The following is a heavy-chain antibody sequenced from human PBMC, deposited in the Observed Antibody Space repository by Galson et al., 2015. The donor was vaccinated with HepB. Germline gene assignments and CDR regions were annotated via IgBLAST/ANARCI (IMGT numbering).Heavy chain of an antibody. J-gene: IGHJ5*02. Sequence: SLRLSCAASGFTFDDYAMHWVRRAPGKGLEWVSGISWNSGRIGYADSVKGRFTISRDNAKNSVYLQMNSLRPDDTALYYCAKGPSYYDTYNWFDPWGQGTLVTVSS. CDR1: GFTFDDYA. D-gene: IGHD3-16*01. CDR2: ISWNSGRI. V-gene: IGHV3-9*01. CDR3: AKGPSYYDTYNWFDP.